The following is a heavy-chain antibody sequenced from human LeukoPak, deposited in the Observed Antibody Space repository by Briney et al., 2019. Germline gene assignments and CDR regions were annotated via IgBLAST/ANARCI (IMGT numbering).Heavy chain of an antibody. J-gene: IGHJ4*02. CDR1: GFTFDDYA. V-gene: IGHV3-9*01. Sequence: PGGSLRLSCAASGFTFDDYAMHWVRQAPGKGLEWVSGISWNSGSIGYADSVKGRFTISRDNAKNSLYLQMNSLRAEDTALYYCAFNYYDSSGYYWWDYWGQGTLVTVSS. CDR2: ISWNSGSI. CDR3: AFNYYDSSGYYWWDY. D-gene: IGHD3-22*01.